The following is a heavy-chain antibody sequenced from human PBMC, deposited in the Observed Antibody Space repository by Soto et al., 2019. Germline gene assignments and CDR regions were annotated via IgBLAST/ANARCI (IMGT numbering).Heavy chain of an antibody. CDR2: VYYSGST. Sequence: QLQLQESGPRLVKPSETLSLTCSVSGGSISSSSYSWGWIRQPPGKGLEWIGTVYYSGSTHYNPSREGRVAIPAGTPNNQLSLRLSSVTAADTAVYYCGRQPGHCGSTTCFGYYSVDVWGQGTTVTVS. J-gene: IGHJ6*02. CDR3: GRQPGHCGSTTCFGYYSVDV. V-gene: IGHV4-39*01. D-gene: IGHD2-2*01. CDR1: GGSISSSSYS.